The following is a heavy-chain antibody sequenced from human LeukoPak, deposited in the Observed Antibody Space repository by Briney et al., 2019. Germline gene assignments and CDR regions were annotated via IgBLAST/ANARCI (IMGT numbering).Heavy chain of an antibody. J-gene: IGHJ3*02. V-gene: IGHV4-39*01. CDR3: ARQYFDSSGYYADAIDI. Sequence: SETLSLTCTVSGGSISSSRYSWVWLRQPPGKELDGNGTIYYSGSSYYTPSLKSRVTISVDTSKNQFSLKLSSVTAADTAVYYCARQYFDSSGYYADAIDIWGQGTMVTVSS. CDR1: GGSISSSRYS. D-gene: IGHD3-22*01. CDR2: IYYSGSS.